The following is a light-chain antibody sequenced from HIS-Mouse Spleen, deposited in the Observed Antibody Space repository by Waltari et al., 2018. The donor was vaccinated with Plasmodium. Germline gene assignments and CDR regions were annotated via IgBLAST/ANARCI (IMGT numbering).Light chain of an antibody. CDR3: YSTDSSGNHRV. Sequence: SYELTQPPSVSVSPAQTARITCSGDPLPKKYALWYQQKSGQAPVLVIYEDSKRPSRIPERFSGSSSGTMATLTISGAQVEDEADYYCYSTDSSGNHRVFGGGTKLTVL. V-gene: IGLV3-10*01. CDR1: PLPKKY. CDR2: EDS. J-gene: IGLJ3*02.